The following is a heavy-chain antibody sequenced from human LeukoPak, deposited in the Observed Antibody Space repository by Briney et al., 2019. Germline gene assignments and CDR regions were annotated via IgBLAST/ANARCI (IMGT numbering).Heavy chain of an antibody. CDR2: ISHDGLNK. Sequence: GGFLRLSCAASGFTFSSFGMHWVRQAPGKGLEWMALISHDGLNKYYADSMKGRFTISRDNSKSPLYLQMNSLRAEDTAVYYCAKEGAPFYDILTGHNYLDYWGQGTLVTVSS. V-gene: IGHV3-30*18. D-gene: IGHD3-9*01. J-gene: IGHJ4*02. CDR1: GFTFSSFG. CDR3: AKEGAPFYDILTGHNYLDY.